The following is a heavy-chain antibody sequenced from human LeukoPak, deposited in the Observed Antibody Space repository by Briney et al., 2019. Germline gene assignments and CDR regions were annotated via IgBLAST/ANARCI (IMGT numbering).Heavy chain of an antibody. D-gene: IGHD3-10*01. CDR1: GYSFTSYW. J-gene: IGHJ4*02. CDR2: IYPGDSDT. V-gene: IGHV5-51*01. Sequence: PGESLKISCKGSGYSFTSYWIGWVRHAPGKGLEYMGIIYPGDSDTRYSPSFQVQVTSSADKSISTAYLQWSSLKASDTAMYYCATLVGYGSFFDYWGQGTLVTVSS. CDR3: ATLVGYGSFFDY.